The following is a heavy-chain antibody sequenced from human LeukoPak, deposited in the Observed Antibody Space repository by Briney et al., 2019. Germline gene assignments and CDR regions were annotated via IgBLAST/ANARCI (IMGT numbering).Heavy chain of an antibody. D-gene: IGHD6-13*01. CDR2: IIPILGIA. J-gene: IGHJ4*02. CDR1: GGTFSSYT. V-gene: IGHV1-69*02. CDR3: ARGIAAAGPPEY. Sequence: SVKVSCKASGGTFSSYTISWVRQAPGQGLEWMGRIIPILGIANYAQKFQGRVTITADKSTSTAYMELSSLRSEDTAVYYCARGIAAAGPPEYWGQGTLSPSPQ.